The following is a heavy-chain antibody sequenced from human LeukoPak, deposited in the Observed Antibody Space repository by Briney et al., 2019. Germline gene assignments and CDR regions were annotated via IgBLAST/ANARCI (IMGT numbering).Heavy chain of an antibody. J-gene: IGHJ5*02. D-gene: IGHD3-3*01. CDR3: ARDFHPDSYYDFWSGYSVPGWFDP. CDR1: GFTFNSYW. Sequence: PGGSLRLSCAASGFTFNSYWMSWVRQAPGKGLEWVANIKQDGSEKYYVDSVKGRFTISRDNAKNSLYLQMNSLRAEDTAVYYCARDFHPDSYYDFWSGYSVPGWFDPWGQGTLVTVSS. CDR2: IKQDGSEK. V-gene: IGHV3-7*01.